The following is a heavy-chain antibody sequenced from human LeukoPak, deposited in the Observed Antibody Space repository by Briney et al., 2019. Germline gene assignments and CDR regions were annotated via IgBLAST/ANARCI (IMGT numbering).Heavy chain of an antibody. CDR2: IYYSGST. D-gene: IGHD5-18*01. CDR1: GGSISSSSYY. Sequence: PSETLSLTCTVSGGSISSSSYYWGWIRQPPGKGLEWIGSIYYSGSTYYNPSLKSRVTISVDTSKNQFSLKLSSVTAADTAVYYCAREIQLWHRNFDYWGQGTLVTVSS. V-gene: IGHV4-39*07. J-gene: IGHJ4*02. CDR3: AREIQLWHRNFDY.